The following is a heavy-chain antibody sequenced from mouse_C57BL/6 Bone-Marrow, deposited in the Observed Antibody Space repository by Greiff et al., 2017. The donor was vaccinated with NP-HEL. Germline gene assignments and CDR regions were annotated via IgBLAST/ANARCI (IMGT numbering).Heavy chain of an antibody. CDR1: GFNIKDDY. J-gene: IGHJ4*01. Sequence: EVQLQQSGAELVRPGASVKLSCTASGFNIKDDYMHWVKQRPEQGLEWIGWIDPENGDTTYASKFQGKATITADTSSNTAYLQLSSLTSEDTAVYYCATSDSSPLAMDYWGRGTAVTVTS. V-gene: IGHV14-4*01. D-gene: IGHD1-1*01. CDR3: ATSDSSPLAMDY. CDR2: IDPENGDT.